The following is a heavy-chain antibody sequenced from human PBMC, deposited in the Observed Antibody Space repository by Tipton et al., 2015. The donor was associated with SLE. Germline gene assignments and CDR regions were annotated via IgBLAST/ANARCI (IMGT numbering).Heavy chain of an antibody. Sequence: QLEQSGAEVNKTGDSEKISCKSYGYSFIAHYMHWVRQAPGQGLEWMGWINPNNGATKYAQKFQGRVTMTRATSIRTAYMELTRLRSDDTAVYYCALPDILFPPDVSGKGTTVTVSS. J-gene: IGHJ6*04. CDR1: GYSFIAHY. D-gene: IGHD3-9*01. V-gene: IGHV1-2*02. CDR3: ALPDILFPPDV. CDR2: INPNNGAT.